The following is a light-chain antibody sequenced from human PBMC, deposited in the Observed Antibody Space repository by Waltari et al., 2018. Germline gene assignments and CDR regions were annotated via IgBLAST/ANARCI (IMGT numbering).Light chain of an antibody. CDR3: QQSYIAPFT. CDR2: GAS. V-gene: IGKV1-39*01. CDR1: QSISGY. J-gene: IGKJ2*01. Sequence: DIQMIQSQSSLSASVGDRVTITCRASQSISGYMNWYQQKLGKAPTLLIYGASNLQSGVSSRFSGSESESDFTLTISRLQPEDFATYYCQQSYIAPFTFGLGTKLEL.